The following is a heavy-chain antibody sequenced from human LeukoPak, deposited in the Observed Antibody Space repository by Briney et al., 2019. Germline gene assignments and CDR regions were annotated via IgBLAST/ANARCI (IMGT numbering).Heavy chain of an antibody. J-gene: IGHJ4*02. D-gene: IGHD6-6*01. Sequence: PGGSLRLSCAGSGFTFNNYAMSWVRQAPGEGLEWVSGISGTSGRTYYADSVKGRFTISRDNSKNTLFLQMNSLRAEDTAVYYCAKDLPSNIIAASYYFDYWGQGNLVTVSS. V-gene: IGHV3-23*01. CDR3: AKDLPSNIIAASYYFDY. CDR1: GFTFNNYA. CDR2: ISGTSGRT.